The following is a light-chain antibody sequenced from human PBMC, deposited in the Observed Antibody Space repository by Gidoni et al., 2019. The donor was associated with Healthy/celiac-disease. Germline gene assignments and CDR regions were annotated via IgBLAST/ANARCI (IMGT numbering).Light chain of an antibody. CDR3: QQYDTLSSF. J-gene: IGKJ4*01. Sequence: DIQMTQSPSSLSASVGDRVTITCQASQDISNYLNWYQQKPGKAPKLLIYDASNLETGVPSKFNGRGSRTDFTFTISSLRPEDIATYYCQQYDTLSSFFGGGTKVEIK. CDR2: DAS. CDR1: QDISNY. V-gene: IGKV1-33*01.